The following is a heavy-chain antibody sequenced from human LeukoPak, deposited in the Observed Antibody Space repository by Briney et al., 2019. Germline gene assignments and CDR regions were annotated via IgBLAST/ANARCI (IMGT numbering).Heavy chain of an antibody. CDR1: GGSISSYY. D-gene: IGHD5-12*01. J-gene: IGHJ5*02. Sequence: SETLSLTCTVSGGSISSYYWSWIRQPPGKGLEWIGYVYYSGSTNCNPSLKSRVTISVDKSKNQFSLKLSSVTAADTAVYYCAGGGYSGSSYNWFDPWGQGTLVTVSS. CDR3: AGGGYSGSSYNWFDP. V-gene: IGHV4-59*12. CDR2: VYYSGST.